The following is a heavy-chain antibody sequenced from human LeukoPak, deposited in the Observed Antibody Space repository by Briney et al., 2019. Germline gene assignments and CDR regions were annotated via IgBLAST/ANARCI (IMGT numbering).Heavy chain of an antibody. D-gene: IGHD6-13*01. CDR2: IYYSGST. Sequence: SETLSLTCTVSGGSISSYYWSWIGQPPGKGLEWIGYIYYSGSTNYNPSLKSRVTISVDTSKNQFSLKLSSVTAADTAVYYCAVATDIAAALDYWGQGTLVTVSS. CDR3: AVATDIAAALDY. CDR1: GGSISSYY. V-gene: IGHV4-59*08. J-gene: IGHJ4*02.